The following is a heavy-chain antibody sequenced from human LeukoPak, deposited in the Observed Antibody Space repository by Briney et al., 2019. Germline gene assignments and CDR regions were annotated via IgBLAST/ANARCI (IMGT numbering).Heavy chain of an antibody. CDR2: IKQDGSEK. J-gene: IGHJ4*02. D-gene: IGHD1-26*01. CDR1: GFTFSSYW. Sequence: GGSLRLSCAASGFTFSSYWMSWVRQAPGKGLEWVANIKQDGSEKYYVDSVKGRFTISRDNAKNSLYLQMNSLRAEDTAVYYCAKALRGSYLVYWGQGTLVTVSS. V-gene: IGHV3-7*03. CDR3: AKALRGSYLVY.